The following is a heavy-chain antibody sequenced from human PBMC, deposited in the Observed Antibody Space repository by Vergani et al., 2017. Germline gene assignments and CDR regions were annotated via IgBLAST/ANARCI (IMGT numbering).Heavy chain of an antibody. J-gene: IGHJ6*02. V-gene: IGHV3-21*01. CDR2: ISSSSSYI. D-gene: IGHD1-20*01. CDR3: ARETKYNWNDLASYYYYGMDV. CDR1: GFTFSSYS. Sequence: EVQLVESGGGLVKPGGSLRLSCAASGFTFSSYSMNWVRQAPGKGLEWVSSISSSSSYIYYADSVKGRFTISRDNAKNSLYLQMNSLRAEDTAVYYCARETKYNWNDLASYYYYGMDVWGQGTTVTVSS.